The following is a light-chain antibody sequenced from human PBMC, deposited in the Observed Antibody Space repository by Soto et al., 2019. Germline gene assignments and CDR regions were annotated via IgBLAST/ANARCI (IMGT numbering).Light chain of an antibody. CDR3: QSYDSSLSGVV. V-gene: IGLV1-40*01. CDR1: SSNIGAGYD. J-gene: IGLJ2*01. CDR2: DNN. Sequence: QSVLTQPPSVSGAPGQRVTISCTGSSSNIGAGYDVHWYQHLPGTAPKLLIYDNNNRPSGVPDRFSGSKSGTSASLAITGLHAEDEADYYCQSYDSSLSGVVFGGGTKLTVL.